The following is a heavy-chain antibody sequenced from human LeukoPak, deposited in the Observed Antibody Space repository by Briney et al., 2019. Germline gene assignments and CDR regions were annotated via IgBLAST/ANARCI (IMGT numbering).Heavy chain of an antibody. CDR2: IYSNGST. CDR3: ARDSGTTGEVKFDP. V-gene: IGHV4-4*07. Sequence: PSETLSLTCTVSGVSISRYYWSWIRQPAGKGLEWIGRIYSNGSTTYNPSLKSRVTMSIDTSKNQFSLKLSFVTAADTAVYYCARDSGTTGEVKFDPWGQGTLVTVSS. CDR1: GVSISRYY. D-gene: IGHD3-10*01. J-gene: IGHJ5*02.